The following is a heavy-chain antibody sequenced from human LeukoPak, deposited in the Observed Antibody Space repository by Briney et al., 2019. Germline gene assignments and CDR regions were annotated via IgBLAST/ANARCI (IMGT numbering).Heavy chain of an antibody. Sequence: SETLSLTCTVSGGSISSYYWSWIRQPAGKGLEWIGRFYTSGGTKYNPSLKSRVTMSEDTSKNQFSLKLSSVTAADTAVYYCAKSNGYGLVDIWGQGTMVTVSS. V-gene: IGHV4-4*07. CDR2: FYTSGGT. CDR3: AKSNGYGLVDI. J-gene: IGHJ3*02. CDR1: GGSISSYY. D-gene: IGHD3-10*01.